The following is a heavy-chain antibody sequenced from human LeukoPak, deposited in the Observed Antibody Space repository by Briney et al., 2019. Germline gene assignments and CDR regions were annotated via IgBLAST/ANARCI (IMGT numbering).Heavy chain of an antibody. Sequence: SVKVSCKASGFTFTSSAMQWVRQARGQRLEWIGWIVVGSGNTNYAQKFQERVTITRDMSTSTAYMELSSLRSEDTAVYYCAADREYSSSWYTAFDIWGQGTMVTVSS. CDR2: IVVGSGNT. J-gene: IGHJ3*02. CDR3: AADREYSSSWYTAFDI. D-gene: IGHD6-13*01. CDR1: GFTFTSSA. V-gene: IGHV1-58*02.